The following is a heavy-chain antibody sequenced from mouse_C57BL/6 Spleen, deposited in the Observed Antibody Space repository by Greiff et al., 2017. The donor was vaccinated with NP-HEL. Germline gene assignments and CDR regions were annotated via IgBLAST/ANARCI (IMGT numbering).Heavy chain of an antibody. CDR2: IYPSDSET. Sequence: QVHVKQPGAELVRPGSSVKLSCKASGYTFTSYWMDWVKQRPGQGLEWIGNIYPSDSETHYNQKFKDKATLTVDKSSSTAYMQLSSLTSEDSAVYDCARSLYGSTFGYWGQGTLVTVSA. CDR3: ARSLYGSTFGY. J-gene: IGHJ3*01. CDR1: GYTFTSYW. V-gene: IGHV1-61*01. D-gene: IGHD1-1*01.